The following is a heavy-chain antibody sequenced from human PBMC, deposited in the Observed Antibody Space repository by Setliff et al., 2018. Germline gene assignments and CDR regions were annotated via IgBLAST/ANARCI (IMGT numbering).Heavy chain of an antibody. J-gene: IGHJ5*02. CDR2: INHSGST. CDR3: ARGKNGSRQLVVLGWFDP. V-gene: IGHV4-34*01. Sequence: SETLSLTCAVYGGSFSGYYWSWIRQPPGKGLEWIGEINHSGSTNYNPSLKSRVTTSVDTSKNQFSLKLSFVTAADTAVYYCARGKNGSRQLVVLGWFDPWGQGTLVTVSS. D-gene: IGHD3-22*01. CDR1: GGSFSGYY.